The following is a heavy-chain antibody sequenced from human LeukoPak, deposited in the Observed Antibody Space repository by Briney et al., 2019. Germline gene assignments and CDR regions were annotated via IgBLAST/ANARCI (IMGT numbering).Heavy chain of an antibody. V-gene: IGHV4-59*08. CDR3: ARRRASGFGELFDY. J-gene: IGHJ4*02. D-gene: IGHD3-10*01. Sequence: SETLSLTCTVSGGSISSYYWTRIRQPPGKGLEWIGYIYNSGSTNYNPSLKSRVTISVDTSKNQFSLKLSSVTAADTAVYYCARRRASGFGELFDYWGQGTLVTVSS. CDR2: IYNSGST. CDR1: GGSISSYY.